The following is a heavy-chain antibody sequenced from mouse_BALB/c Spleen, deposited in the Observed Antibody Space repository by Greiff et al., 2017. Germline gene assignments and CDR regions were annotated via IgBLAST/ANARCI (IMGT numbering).Heavy chain of an antibody. CDR3: ARGRVTTATDFDV. CDR2: ISCYNGAT. D-gene: IGHD1-2*01. CDR1: GYSFTGYY. V-gene: IGHV1S34*01. J-gene: IGHJ1*01. Sequence: LVKTGASVKISCKASGYSFTGYYMHWVKQSHGKSLEWIGYISCYNGATSYNQKFKGKATFTVDTSSSTAYMQFNSLTSEDSAVYYCARGRVTTATDFDVWGAGTTVTVSS.